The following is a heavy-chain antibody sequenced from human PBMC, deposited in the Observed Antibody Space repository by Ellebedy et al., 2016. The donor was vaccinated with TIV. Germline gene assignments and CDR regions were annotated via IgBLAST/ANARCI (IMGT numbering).Heavy chain of an antibody. CDR3: AREDYYDSYGYFVY. CDR1: GFTFNSYA. D-gene: IGHD3-22*01. J-gene: IGHJ4*02. V-gene: IGHV3-23*01. Sequence: GESLKISXVVSGFTFNSYAMGWVRQAPGKGLEWVLSIGGSGGDTHYADSVKGRFSISRDNSKNTLSLQMNILRADDTAVYYCAREDYYDSYGYFVYWGQGTLVTVSS. CDR2: IGGSGGDT.